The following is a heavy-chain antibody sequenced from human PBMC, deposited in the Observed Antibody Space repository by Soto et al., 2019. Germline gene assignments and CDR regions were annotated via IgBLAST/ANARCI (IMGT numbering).Heavy chain of an antibody. D-gene: IGHD6-13*01. J-gene: IGHJ4*02. CDR2: ISYSGST. Sequence: SLTCTVSSDSISSYYLSWIRQPPGKRLEWIGYISYSGSTDYNPSLKSRVTISGDTSKNQFSLKVSSVTAADTAVYYCARGTSWQLPFDYWGQGTLGTVSS. V-gene: IGHV4-59*01. CDR3: ARGTSWQLPFDY. CDR1: SDSISSYY.